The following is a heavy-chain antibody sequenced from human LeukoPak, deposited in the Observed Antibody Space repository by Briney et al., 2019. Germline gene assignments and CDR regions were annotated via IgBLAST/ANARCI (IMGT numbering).Heavy chain of an antibody. J-gene: IGHJ4*02. D-gene: IGHD6-19*01. CDR2: IYYSGST. V-gene: IGHV4-39*01. CDR1: GGSISSSSYY. CDR3: ARIAVAGTRVIDY. Sequence: PSETLSLTCTVSGGSISSSSYYWVWIRQPPGKGLEWIGSIYYSGSTYYNPSLKSRVTISVDTSKNQFSLRLSSVTAADTAVYYCARIAVAGTRVIDYWGQGTLVTVSS.